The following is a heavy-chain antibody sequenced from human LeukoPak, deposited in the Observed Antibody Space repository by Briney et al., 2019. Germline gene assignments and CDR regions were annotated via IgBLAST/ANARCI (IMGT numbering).Heavy chain of an antibody. CDR3: ARPQEEDGYNYNWAFDY. Sequence: SETLSLTCAVYGGSFSGYYWSWIRQPPGKGLEWIGEINHSGSTNYNPSLKSRVTISVDTSKNQFSLKLSSVTAADTAVYYCARPQEEDGYNYNWAFDYWGQGTLVTVSS. J-gene: IGHJ4*02. D-gene: IGHD5-24*01. V-gene: IGHV4-34*01. CDR2: INHSGST. CDR1: GGSFSGYY.